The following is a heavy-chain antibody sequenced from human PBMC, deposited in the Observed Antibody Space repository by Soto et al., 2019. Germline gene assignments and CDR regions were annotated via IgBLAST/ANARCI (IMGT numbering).Heavy chain of an antibody. Sequence: SETLSLTCTVSGGSISSGGYYWSWIRQHPGKGLEWIGYIYYSGSTYYNPSLKSRVTISLDTSKSQFSLKLSSVTAADTAVYYCARGRDYYLYYFDYWGQGTLVTVPQ. CDR3: ARGRDYYLYYFDY. D-gene: IGHD3-22*01. J-gene: IGHJ4*02. V-gene: IGHV4-31*03. CDR2: IYYSGST. CDR1: GGSISSGGYY.